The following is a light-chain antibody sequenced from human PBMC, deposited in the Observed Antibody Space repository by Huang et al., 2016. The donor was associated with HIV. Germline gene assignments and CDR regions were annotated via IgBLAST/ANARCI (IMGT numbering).Light chain of an antibody. J-gene: IGKJ1*01. Sequence: ENLMTQSPSTLSVSPGESATLSCRASQRVFKNLAWYQQKPGQAPKPRIYGSSTRAAGIPARFSGSGSGTDFTLTISSLQSEDFAVYYCQQYNTSPRTFGQGTKVEV. CDR2: GSS. CDR3: QQYNTSPRT. V-gene: IGKV3-15*01. CDR1: QRVFKN.